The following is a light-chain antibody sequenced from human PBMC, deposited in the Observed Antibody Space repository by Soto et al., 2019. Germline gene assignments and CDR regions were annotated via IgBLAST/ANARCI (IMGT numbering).Light chain of an antibody. CDR3: SSYTSSSTYV. CDR2: DVT. CDR1: RSDVGGYNY. J-gene: IGLJ1*01. V-gene: IGLV2-14*01. Sequence: QSALTQPASVSGSTGQSITISCTGTRSDVGGYNYVYWHQQHPGKAPKLMIYDVTNRPSGVSDRFSGSKSGNTASLTISGLQAEDEADYYCSSYTSSSTYVFGAGTKLTVL.